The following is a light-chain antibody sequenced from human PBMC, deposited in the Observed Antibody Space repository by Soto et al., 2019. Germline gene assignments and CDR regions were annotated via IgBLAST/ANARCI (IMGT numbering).Light chain of an antibody. J-gene: IGLJ1*01. CDR3: GTWDSSVSAPYV. CDR1: SSNIGNNF. CDR2: DNN. Sequence: QSVLTQPPSVSAAPGQKVTISCSGSSSNIGNNFVSWYQQFPGTAPKLLIYDNNKRPSGIPDRFSGSKSGTSATLGITGPQTGDEADYYCGTWDSSVSAPYVFGTGTKVTVL. V-gene: IGLV1-51*01.